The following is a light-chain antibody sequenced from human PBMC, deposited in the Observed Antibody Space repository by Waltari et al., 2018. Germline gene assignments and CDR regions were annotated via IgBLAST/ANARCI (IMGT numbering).Light chain of an antibody. CDR3: SSYSTGSVVV. V-gene: IGLV2-14*03. Sequence: WYQPHPGKPPKLVLYDVTKRPSGVSHRFSGSKSGNTASLTISGLQAEDEADYFCSSYSTGSVVVFGGGTKLTVL. CDR2: DVT. J-gene: IGLJ2*01.